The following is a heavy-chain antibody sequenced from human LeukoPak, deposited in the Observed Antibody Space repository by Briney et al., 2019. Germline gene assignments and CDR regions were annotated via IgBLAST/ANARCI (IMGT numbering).Heavy chain of an antibody. CDR3: ARTLVSLDAFDI. D-gene: IGHD5/OR15-5a*01. J-gene: IGHJ3*02. CDR2: ISAYNGNT. V-gene: IGHV1-18*01. Sequence: ASVKVSCKASGYTFTSYGISWVRQAPGQGLEWMGWISAYNGNTNYAQKLQGRVTMTTDTSTSTACMELRSLRSDDTAVYYCARTLVSLDAFDIWGQGTMVTVSS. CDR1: GYTFTSYG.